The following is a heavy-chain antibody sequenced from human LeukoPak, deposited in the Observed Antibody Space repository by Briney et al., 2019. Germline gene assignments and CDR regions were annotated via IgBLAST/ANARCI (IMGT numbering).Heavy chain of an antibody. V-gene: IGHV4-59*01. Sequence: PSETLSLTCTVSGGSISTYYWSWIRQPPGKGLEWIGYIYYSGATNYNPSLKSRVTISVDTSKNQFSLKLSSVTVADTAVYYCARRAITMIVGVAFDIWGQGTMVTVSS. CDR1: GGSISTYY. CDR3: ARRAITMIVGVAFDI. CDR2: IYYSGAT. J-gene: IGHJ3*02. D-gene: IGHD3-22*01.